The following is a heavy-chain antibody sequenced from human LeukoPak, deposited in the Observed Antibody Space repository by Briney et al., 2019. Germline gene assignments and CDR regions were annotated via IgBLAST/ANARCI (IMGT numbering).Heavy chain of an antibody. V-gene: IGHV4-30-4*08. CDR1: GGSISSGDYY. CDR3: ARGFYPFVVVVGPAGWFDP. J-gene: IGHJ5*02. D-gene: IGHD2-15*01. CDR2: IYYSGST. Sequence: SETLSLTCTVSGGSISSGDYYWSWIRQPPGKGLEWIGYIYYSGSTYYNPSLKSRVTISVDTSKNQFSLKLSSVTAADTAVYYCARGFYPFVVVVGPAGWFDPWGQGTLVTVSS.